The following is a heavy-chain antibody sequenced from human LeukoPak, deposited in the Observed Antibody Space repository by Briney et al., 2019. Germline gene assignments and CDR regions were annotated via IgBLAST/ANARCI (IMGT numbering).Heavy chain of an antibody. CDR2: INYSGST. J-gene: IGHJ4*01. D-gene: IGHD4-17*01. Sequence: PSETLSLTCTVSGGSISSYYWSWIRQPPGKGLEWIGYINYSGSTNYNPSLKSRVTMSVDTSKNQFSLKLSSVTAADTAMYYCAREGRQDYVYFDHWGHGSLVTVS. CDR1: GGSISSYY. CDR3: AREGRQDYVYFDH. V-gene: IGHV4-59*01.